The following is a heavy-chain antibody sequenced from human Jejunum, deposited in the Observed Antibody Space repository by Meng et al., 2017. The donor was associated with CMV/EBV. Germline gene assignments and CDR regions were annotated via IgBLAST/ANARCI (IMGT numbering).Heavy chain of an antibody. J-gene: IGHJ4*02. CDR1: GGSIRSSDSY. V-gene: IGHV4-39*07. D-gene: IGHD4-11*01. CDR3: ARVTVVSQRFDY. Sequence: SGGSIRSSDSYWGWVRQPPGKGLEWIGTIYYRGDTYYSPSLESRLTISVDTSKNQFSLRLRSVTAADTAIYYCARVTVVSQRFDYWGQGTLVTVSS. CDR2: IYYRGDT.